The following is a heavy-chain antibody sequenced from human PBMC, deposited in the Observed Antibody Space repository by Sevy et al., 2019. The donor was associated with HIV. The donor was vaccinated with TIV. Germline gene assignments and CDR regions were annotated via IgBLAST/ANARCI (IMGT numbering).Heavy chain of an antibody. J-gene: IGHJ1*01. V-gene: IGHV3-30-3*01. CDR3: ALERLSSDVAEYFQN. CDR2: ISYDGSNK. CDR1: GFTFSSYS. Sequence: GGSLRLSCATSGFTFSSYSMHWVRQAPGKGLEWVATISYDGSNKHYADSVKGRFTISRDNFKNSLSLQMNSLRAEDTAMYYCALERLSSDVAEYFQNWGQGTTVTVSS. D-gene: IGHD1-1*01.